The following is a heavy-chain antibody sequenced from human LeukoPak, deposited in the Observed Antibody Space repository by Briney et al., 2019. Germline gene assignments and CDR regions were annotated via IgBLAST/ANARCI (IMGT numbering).Heavy chain of an antibody. V-gene: IGHV3-23*01. CDR2: ISGSGGST. CDR1: GFPFSSYA. D-gene: IGHD1-1*01. CDR3: AKDRAWGLATTNWFDP. Sequence: PGGSLRLSCAASGFPFSSYAMSWVRQAPGKGLEWVSAISGSGGSTYYADSVKGRFTISRDNSKNTLYLQMNSLRAEDTAVYYCAKDRAWGLATTNWFDPWGQGTLVTVSS. J-gene: IGHJ5*02.